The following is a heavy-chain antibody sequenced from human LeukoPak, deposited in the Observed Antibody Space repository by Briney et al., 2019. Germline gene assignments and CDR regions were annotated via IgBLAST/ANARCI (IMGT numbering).Heavy chain of an antibody. CDR1: GFTFDDYA. D-gene: IGHD6-13*01. CDR2: ISGSGDST. Sequence: GGSLRLSCAASGFTFDDYAMNWVRQAPGKGLEWVSAISGSGDSTYYADSVKGRFTISRDNSKNTLFLQMNSLRAEDTAVYYCAKDEGYSSSWYYFDYWGQGTLVTVSS. J-gene: IGHJ4*02. V-gene: IGHV3-23*01. CDR3: AKDEGYSSSWYYFDY.